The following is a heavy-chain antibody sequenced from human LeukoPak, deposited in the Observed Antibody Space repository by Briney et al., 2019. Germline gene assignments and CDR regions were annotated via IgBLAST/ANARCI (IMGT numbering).Heavy chain of an antibody. V-gene: IGHV4-61*08. D-gene: IGHD4-17*01. CDR1: GGSISSGGYY. Sequence: KPSETLSLTCTVPGGSISSGGYYWSWFRQPPGKGLRWIGYIYYTGNTSYNPSLKSRVTISVQTSKNQFSLKLSSVTAADTAVYYCARGLNRNDYGDYGYWGQGTLVTVSS. J-gene: IGHJ4*02. CDR2: IYYTGNT. CDR3: ARGLNRNDYGDYGY.